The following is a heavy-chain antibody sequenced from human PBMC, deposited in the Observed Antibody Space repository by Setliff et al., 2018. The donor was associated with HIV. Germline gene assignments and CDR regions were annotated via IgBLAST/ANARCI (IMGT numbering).Heavy chain of an antibody. J-gene: IGHJ3*02. V-gene: IGHV4-34*01. D-gene: IGHD2-21*02. Sequence: SETLSLTCAVYGASFSGYYWAWIRQSPGTGLEWIGEINHSGITNYNPTLKSRVTISTDTSKNQFSLKLTSVTAADTAVYYCAREVDVVTTSDAFDIWGQGTMVTVSS. CDR2: INHSGIT. CDR3: AREVDVVTTSDAFDI. CDR1: GASFSGYY.